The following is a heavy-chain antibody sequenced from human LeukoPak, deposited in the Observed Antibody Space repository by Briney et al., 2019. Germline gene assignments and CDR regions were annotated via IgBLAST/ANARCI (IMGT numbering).Heavy chain of an antibody. CDR3: AKQGMVEYFDY. Sequence: SGGSLRLSCAASEFTFSSYAMSWVRQAPGKGLEWVAVISYDGSNKYYADSVKGRFTISRDNSKNTLYLQMNSLRAEDTAVYYCAKQGMVEYFDYWGQGTLVTVSS. J-gene: IGHJ4*02. CDR2: ISYDGSNK. D-gene: IGHD3-10*01. V-gene: IGHV3-30*18. CDR1: EFTFSSYA.